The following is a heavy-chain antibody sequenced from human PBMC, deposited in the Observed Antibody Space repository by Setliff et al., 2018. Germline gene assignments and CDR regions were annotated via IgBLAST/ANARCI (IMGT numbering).Heavy chain of an antibody. J-gene: IGHJ5*02. CDR3: ARKQYYYDSSGQNWFDP. V-gene: IGHV1-69*13. CDR2: IIPIFGTA. D-gene: IGHD3-22*01. Sequence: SVKVSCKASGYTFTSYGISWVRQAPGQGLEWMGGIIPIFGTANYAQKFQGRVTITADESTSTAYMELSRLRSEDTAVYYCARKQYYYDSSGQNWFDPWGQGTLVTVSS. CDR1: GYTFTSYG.